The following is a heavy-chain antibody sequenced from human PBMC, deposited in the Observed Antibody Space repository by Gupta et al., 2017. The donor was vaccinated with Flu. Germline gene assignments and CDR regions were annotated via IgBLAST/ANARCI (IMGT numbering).Heavy chain of an antibody. V-gene: IGHV4-4*02. J-gene: IGHJ4*02. CDR3: ARDDNTSPDMFKF. D-gene: IGHD3-10*02. Sequence: QVQLQESGPGRVKPSGTLSLTCAVSGASLSSSNWWNWVRQPPGKGLEWIGEIDHSGRANYNPSLTSRVTMSVDKSKNQFSLKLSFLTAADTAVYYCARDDNTSPDMFKFWGQGTLVTVSS. CDR1: GASLSSSNW. CDR2: IDHSGRA.